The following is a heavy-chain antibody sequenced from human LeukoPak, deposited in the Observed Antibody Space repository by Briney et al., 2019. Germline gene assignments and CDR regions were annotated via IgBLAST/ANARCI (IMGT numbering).Heavy chain of an antibody. CDR3: ARLGARGPFDP. CDR1: GASISSSSYY. J-gene: IGHJ5*02. CDR2: IYYSGST. V-gene: IGHV4-39*01. Sequence: SETLSLTCTVSGASISSSSYYWGWIRQPPGKGLEWIGSIYYSGSTYYNPSLKSRVTISVDTSKNQFSLKLSSVTAADTAVYYCARLGARGPFDPWGQGTLVTVSS. D-gene: IGHD1-26*01.